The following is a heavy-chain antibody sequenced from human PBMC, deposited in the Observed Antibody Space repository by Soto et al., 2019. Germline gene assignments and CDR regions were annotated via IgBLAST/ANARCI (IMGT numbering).Heavy chain of an antibody. CDR3: AKDLGTDDFWSAYYTYYYMDV. D-gene: IGHD3-3*01. Sequence: EVQLLESGGGLVQPGGSLRLSCAASGFTFSSYALNWVRQAPGKGLAWVSVISGSGDNTYYADSVKGRFTISGDNSKNTLYLQMNSLRAEDTAVYYCAKDLGTDDFWSAYYTYYYMDVWGKGTTVTVSS. CDR1: GFTFSSYA. CDR2: ISGSGDNT. J-gene: IGHJ6*03. V-gene: IGHV3-23*01.